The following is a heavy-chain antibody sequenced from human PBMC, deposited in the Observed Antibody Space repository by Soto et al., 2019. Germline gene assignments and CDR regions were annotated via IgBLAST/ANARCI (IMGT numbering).Heavy chain of an antibody. CDR3: AREKVVVVVPMDYKWFDP. J-gene: IGHJ5*02. Sequence: SETLSLTCTVSGGSISSGGYYWSWIRQHPGKGLEWIGYIYYSGSTYYNPSLKSRVTISVDTSKNQFSLKLSSVTAADTAVYYCAREKVVVVVPMDYKWFDPWGQGTLVNVSS. V-gene: IGHV4-31*03. D-gene: IGHD2-2*01. CDR1: GGSISSGGYY. CDR2: IYYSGST.